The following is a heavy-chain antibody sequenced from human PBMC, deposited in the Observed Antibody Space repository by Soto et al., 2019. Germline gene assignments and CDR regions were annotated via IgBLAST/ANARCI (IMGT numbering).Heavy chain of an antibody. CDR1: GFTFDDYA. D-gene: IGHD2-2*02. V-gene: IGHV3-9*01. J-gene: IGHJ6*01. CDR2: ISWNSGSI. Sequence: GVSLRLSCAASGFTFDDYAMHWVRQAPGKGLEWVSGISWNSGSIGYADSVKGRFTISRDNAKNSLYLQMNSMRAEDTALYYCEKSKQQADIYQKDYYYGRDFWGQRTTVTASS. CDR3: EKSKQQADIYQKDYYYGRDF.